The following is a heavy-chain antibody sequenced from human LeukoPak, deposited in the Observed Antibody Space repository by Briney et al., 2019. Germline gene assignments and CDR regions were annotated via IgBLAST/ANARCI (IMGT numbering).Heavy chain of an antibody. CDR1: GFAFSNYA. CDR3: AKNRGYCSGGTCYGDY. J-gene: IGHJ4*02. D-gene: IGHD2-15*01. V-gene: IGHV3-23*01. CDR2: ISGNDDST. Sequence: QPGGSLRPSCAASGFAFSNYAMSWVRQAPGKGLEWVSSISGNDDSTYYADSVEGRFTISRDNSKNTLYLQMNTLRAEDTAVYYCAKNRGYCSGGTCYGDYWGQGTLVTVSS.